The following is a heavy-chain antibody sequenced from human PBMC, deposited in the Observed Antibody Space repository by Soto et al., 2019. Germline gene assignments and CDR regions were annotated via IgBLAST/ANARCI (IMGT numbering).Heavy chain of an antibody. D-gene: IGHD6-19*01. J-gene: IGHJ5*02. CDR3: AKDYLGYSSGWYNWFDP. V-gene: IGHV3-30*18. CDR2: ISYDGSNK. CDR1: GFTFSSYG. Sequence: QVQLVESGGGVVQPGGSLRLSCAASGFTFSSYGMHWVRQAPGKGLEWVAVISYDGSNKYYADSVKGRFTISRDNSKNTLYLQMNSLRAEDTAVYYCAKDYLGYSSGWYNWFDPWGQGTLVTVSS.